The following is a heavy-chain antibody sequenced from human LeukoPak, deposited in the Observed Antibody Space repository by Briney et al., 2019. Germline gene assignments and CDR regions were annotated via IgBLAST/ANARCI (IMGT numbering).Heavy chain of an antibody. CDR1: GGSLRSSSYY. V-gene: IGHV4-39*01. Sequence: SETLSLTSTGSGGSLRSSSYYWGWIRQPPGKGLEWLGRIYYSVSTYYNPSLQSPVTISVDTTKNHFSLKVSSATAADTAVYYCASPVPLVGATYWGQGTLDTVSS. CDR2: IYYSVST. D-gene: IGHD1-26*01. J-gene: IGHJ4*02. CDR3: ASPVPLVGATY.